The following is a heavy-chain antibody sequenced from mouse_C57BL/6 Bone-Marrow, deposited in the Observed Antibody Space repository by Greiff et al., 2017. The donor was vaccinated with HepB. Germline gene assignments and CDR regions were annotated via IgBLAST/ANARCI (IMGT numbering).Heavy chain of an antibody. Sequence: EVNVVESGGGLVKPGGSLKLSCAASGFTFSSYAMSWVRQTPEKRLEWVATISDGGSYTYYPDNVKGRFTISRDNAKNNLYLQMSHLKSEDTAIYYCARGGGLWNYFDYWGQGTTLTVSS. J-gene: IGHJ2*01. V-gene: IGHV5-4*03. CDR1: GFTFSSYA. D-gene: IGHD1-1*02. CDR2: ISDGGSYT. CDR3: ARGGGLWNYFDY.